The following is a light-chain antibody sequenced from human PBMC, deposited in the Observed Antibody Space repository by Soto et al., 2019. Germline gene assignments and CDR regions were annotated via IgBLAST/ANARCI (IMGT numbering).Light chain of an antibody. J-gene: IGLJ2*01. CDR1: SSDVGGYNY. CDR3: SSYTSSSTA. V-gene: IGLV2-14*01. CDR2: EVS. Sequence: QSALTQPASVSGSHGQSITISCTGTSSDVGGYNYVSWYQQHPGKAPKLMIYEVSNRPSGVSNRFSGSKSGNTASLTISGLQAEDEADYYCSSYTSSSTAFGGGTKLTVL.